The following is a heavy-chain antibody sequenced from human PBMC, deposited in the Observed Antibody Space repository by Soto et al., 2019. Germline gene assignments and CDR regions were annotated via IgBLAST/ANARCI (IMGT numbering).Heavy chain of an antibody. CDR1: GFTFSSYA. J-gene: IGHJ6*02. V-gene: IGHV3-30-3*01. CDR2: ISYDGSNK. CDR3: ARALAGYSSSWYVKARYGMDV. Sequence: GGSLRLSCAASGFTFSSYAMHWVRQAPGKGLEWVAVISYDGSNKYYADSVKGRFTISRDNSKNTLYLQMNSLRAEDTAVYYCARALAGYSSSWYVKARYGMDVWGQGTTVTVSS. D-gene: IGHD6-13*01.